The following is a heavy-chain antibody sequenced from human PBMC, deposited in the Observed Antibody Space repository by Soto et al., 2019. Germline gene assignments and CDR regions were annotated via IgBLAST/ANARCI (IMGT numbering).Heavy chain of an antibody. V-gene: IGHV4-31*03. J-gene: IGHJ6*02. CDR2: IYYSGST. CDR1: GGSISSGGYY. CDR3: ARGSRGYYYYGMDV. D-gene: IGHD1-1*01. Sequence: SETLSLTCTVSGGSISSGGYYWSWIRQHPGKGLEWIGYIYYSGSTYYNPSLKSRVTISVDTSKNQSSLKLSSVTAADTAVYYCARGSRGYYYYGMDVWGQGTTVTVSS.